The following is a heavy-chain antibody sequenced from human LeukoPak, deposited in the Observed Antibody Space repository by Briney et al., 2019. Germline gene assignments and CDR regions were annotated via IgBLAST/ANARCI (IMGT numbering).Heavy chain of an antibody. J-gene: IGHJ5*02. V-gene: IGHV4-34*01. CDR1: GGSFSGYY. Sequence: SETLSLTCAVYGGSFSGYYWSWIRQPPGKGLEWIGEINHSGSTNYNPSLKSRVTISVDTSKNQFSLKLSSVTAADTAVYYCARAFRYCSSTSCYSAGATKYNWFDPWGQGTLVTVSP. CDR3: ARAFRYCSSTSCYSAGATKYNWFDP. CDR2: INHSGST. D-gene: IGHD2-2*01.